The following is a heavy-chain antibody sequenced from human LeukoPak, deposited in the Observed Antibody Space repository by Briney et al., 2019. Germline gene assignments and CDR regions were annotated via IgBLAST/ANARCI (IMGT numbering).Heavy chain of an antibody. CDR3: ARGRHTFGEMIILYFDS. CDR1: ADSFGFYY. V-gene: IGHV4-4*07. CDR2: VYTGGTT. Sequence: SETLSLTCTVSADSFGFYYWSWIRQPAGKGLEWIGRVYTGGTTNYNPSLRSRVTMSIDTSKKQFSLKLTSETAADTAVYYCARGRHTFGEMIILYFDSWGQGALVTVSS. J-gene: IGHJ4*02. D-gene: IGHD3-16*01.